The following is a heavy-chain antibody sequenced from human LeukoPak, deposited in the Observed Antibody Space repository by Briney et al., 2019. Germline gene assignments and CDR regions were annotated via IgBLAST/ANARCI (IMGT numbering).Heavy chain of an antibody. CDR1: GGSISSSSYY. V-gene: IGHV4-39*07. D-gene: IGHD2-2*01. J-gene: IGHJ3*02. CDR3: ARDAVVPAAKIWGPSDAFDI. CDR2: IYYSGST. Sequence: SETLSLTCTVSGGSISSSSYYWGWIRQPPGKGLEWIGSIYYSGSTYYNPSLKNRVTISVDTSKNQFSLKLSSVTAADTAVYYCARDAVVPAAKIWGPSDAFDIWGQGTMVTVSS.